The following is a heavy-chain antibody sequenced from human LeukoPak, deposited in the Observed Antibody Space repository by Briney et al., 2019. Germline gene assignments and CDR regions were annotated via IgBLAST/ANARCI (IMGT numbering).Heavy chain of an antibody. CDR3: ANLGNWNDVRDY. D-gene: IGHD1-20*01. V-gene: IGHV3-23*01. CDR2: ISAGGGAI. J-gene: IGHJ4*02. Sequence: PGGSLRLSCAASGFTFISYAMTWVRQAPGKGLEWVSAISAGGGAILYADSVKGRFTISRDNSKNTLYLQMNSLRAEVTAVYYCANLGNWNDVRDYWGQGTLVTVSP. CDR1: GFTFISYA.